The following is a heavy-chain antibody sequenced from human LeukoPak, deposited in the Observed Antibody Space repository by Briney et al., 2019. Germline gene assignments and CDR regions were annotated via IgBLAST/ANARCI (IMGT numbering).Heavy chain of an antibody. CDR1: GFTFSSYS. CDR3: AREEYSSSWYGSLEVDY. Sequence: GGSLRLSCAASGFTFSSYSMNWVRQAPGKGLEWVSSISSSSSYIYYADSVKGRFTISRDNAKNSLYLQMNSLRAEDTVVYYCAREEYSSSWYGSLEVDYWGQGTLVTVSS. V-gene: IGHV3-21*01. D-gene: IGHD6-13*01. J-gene: IGHJ4*02. CDR2: ISSSSSYI.